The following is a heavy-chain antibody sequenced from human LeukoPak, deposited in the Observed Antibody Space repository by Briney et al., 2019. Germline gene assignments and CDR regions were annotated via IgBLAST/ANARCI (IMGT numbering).Heavy chain of an antibody. Sequence: GASVKVSCKASGGTFSSYAISWVRQAPGQGLEWMGGIIPIFGTANYAQKFQGRVTMTEDTSTDTAYMELSSLRSEDTAVYYCATARSGGNQYYYYYGMDVWGQGTTVTVSS. CDR2: IIPIFGTA. CDR3: ATARSGGNQYYYYYGMDV. J-gene: IGHJ6*02. CDR1: GGTFSSYA. V-gene: IGHV1-69*06. D-gene: IGHD1-14*01.